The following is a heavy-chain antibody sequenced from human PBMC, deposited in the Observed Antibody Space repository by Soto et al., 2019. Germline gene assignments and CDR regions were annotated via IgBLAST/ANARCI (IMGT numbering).Heavy chain of an antibody. CDR2: IYPADSDT. Sequence: PGESLKISCKGPGYTFASYWIGWVRQMPGKGLEWMGIIYPADSDTRYSPSFQGQVTISADKSLNTAYLHWNSLKASDTAVYYCARQSVHTPMIDFWGPGTLVTVSS. J-gene: IGHJ4*01. CDR3: ARQSVHTPMIDF. CDR1: GYTFASYW. V-gene: IGHV5-51*01. D-gene: IGHD5-18*01.